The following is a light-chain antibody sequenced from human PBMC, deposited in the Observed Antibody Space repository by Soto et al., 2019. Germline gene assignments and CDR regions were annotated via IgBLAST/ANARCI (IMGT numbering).Light chain of an antibody. CDR3: SSYTTSSTPFYV. Sequence: QSALTQPASVSGSPGQSITISCTGTSSDVGGYKTVSWFQQHPGEAPKLMIYDVNNRPSGVSHRFSGSKSANTASLTISGLQPEDEADYYCSSYTTSSTPFYVFGTGTKVTVL. CDR1: SSDVGGYKT. CDR2: DVN. V-gene: IGLV2-14*03. J-gene: IGLJ1*01.